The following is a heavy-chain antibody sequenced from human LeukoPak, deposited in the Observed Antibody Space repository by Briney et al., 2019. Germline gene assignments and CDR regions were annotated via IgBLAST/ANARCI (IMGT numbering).Heavy chain of an antibody. CDR2: ISSSSSTI. D-gene: IGHD6-6*01. CDR1: GFTFSSYS. Sequence: GGSLRLSCAASGFTFSSYSMNWVRQAPGKGLEWVSYISSSSSTIYYADSVKGRFTISRDNAKNSLYLQMNSLRAEDTAVYYCARGPSYSSSTFHFDYWGQGTLVTVSS. V-gene: IGHV3-48*01. CDR3: ARGPSYSSSTFHFDY. J-gene: IGHJ4*02.